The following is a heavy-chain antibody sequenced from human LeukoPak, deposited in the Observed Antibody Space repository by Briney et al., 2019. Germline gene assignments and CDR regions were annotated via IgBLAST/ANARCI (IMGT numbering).Heavy chain of an antibody. D-gene: IGHD2-2*01. CDR2: TYYRSKWFH. CDR3: VRAEDATNLDY. CDR1: GDSVSSNTAA. V-gene: IGHV6-1*01. J-gene: IGHJ4*02. Sequence: SQTLSLTYAISGDSVSSNTAAWNWLTQSPSRGLEFLGSTYYRSKWFHDYPLSVKSRITINSDTSKNQFSLQLNSVTPEDTAVYYCVRAEDATNLDYWGQGTLVTVSS.